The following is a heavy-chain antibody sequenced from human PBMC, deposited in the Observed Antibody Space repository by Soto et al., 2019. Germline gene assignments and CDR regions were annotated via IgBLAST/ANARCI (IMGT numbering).Heavy chain of an antibody. J-gene: IGHJ4*02. Sequence: EVQLVESGGGLVQPGGSLRLSCAASGFTFTTYWMHWVRQAPGEGLVWVSRIKTDGSATSYADSVKGRFTISRDNAKNTLNLQMNSLSAGATAVYYCVRSFDYWGQGTLVTVSS. CDR3: VRSFDY. CDR2: IKTDGSAT. CDR1: GFTFTTYW. V-gene: IGHV3-74*01.